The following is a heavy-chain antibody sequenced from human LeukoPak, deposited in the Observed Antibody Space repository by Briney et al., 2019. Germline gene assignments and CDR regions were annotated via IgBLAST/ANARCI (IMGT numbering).Heavy chain of an antibody. V-gene: IGHV4-31*03. J-gene: IGHJ5*02. CDR1: GGSISSGGYY. CDR2: IYYSGST. D-gene: IGHD3-3*01. CDR3: ARALANFWSGYHTNWFDP. Sequence: SETLSLTCTVSGGSISSGGYYWSWIRQHPGKGLEWIGYIYYSGSTYYNPSLKSRVTISVDTSKNQFSLKLSSVTAADTAVYYCARALANFWSGYHTNWFDPWGQGTLVTVSS.